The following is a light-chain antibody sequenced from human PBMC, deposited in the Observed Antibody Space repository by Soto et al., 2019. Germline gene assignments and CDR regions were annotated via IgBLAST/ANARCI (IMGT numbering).Light chain of an antibody. J-gene: IGLJ2*01. V-gene: IGLV2-11*01. CDR2: DVR. Sequence: QSALTQPRSVSGSPGQSVTISCTGTSSDVGGYNYVSWYQQHPGKAPKLIIYDVRERPSGVPDRFSASKSGNTASLTISGLQAEDEADYYCCSFAGSYTLEVFGGGTKLTVL. CDR3: CSFAGSYTLEV. CDR1: SSDVGGYNY.